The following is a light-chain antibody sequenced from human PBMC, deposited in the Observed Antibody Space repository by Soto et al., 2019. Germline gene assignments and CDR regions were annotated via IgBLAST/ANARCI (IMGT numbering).Light chain of an antibody. CDR2: EVS. CDR3: CSYAGRSTVV. J-gene: IGLJ2*01. CDR1: SSDVGSYDL. V-gene: IGLV2-23*02. Sequence: QSALTQPASVSGSPGQSITISCAGTSSDVGSYDLLSWYQQHPDKAPKLIIYEVSKRPSGVPYRFSGSKSGNTASLTISGLQAEDEAEYYCCSYAGRSTVVFGGGTKVTVL.